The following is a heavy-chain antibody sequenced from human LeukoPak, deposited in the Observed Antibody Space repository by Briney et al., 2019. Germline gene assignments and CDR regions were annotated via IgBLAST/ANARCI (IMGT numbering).Heavy chain of an antibody. J-gene: IGHJ4*02. CDR1: GFTFSSYA. CDR3: AKDVVRRVIITRGTFDY. V-gene: IGHV3-23*01. D-gene: IGHD3-10*01. CDR2: ISGSGGST. Sequence: GGSLRLSCAASGFTFSSYAMSWVRQAPGKGLEWVSAISGSGGSTYYADSVKGRFTISRDNSKNTLYLQMNSLRAEDTAVYYCAKDVVRRVIITRGTFDYWGQGTLVTVSS.